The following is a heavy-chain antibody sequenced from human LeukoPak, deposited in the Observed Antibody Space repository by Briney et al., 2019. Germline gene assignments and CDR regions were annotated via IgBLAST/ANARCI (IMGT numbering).Heavy chain of an antibody. Sequence: SETLSLTCTVSGGSISSYYWSWIRQPPGKGLEWIGYIYYSGSTNYNPSLKSRVTISVDTSKNRFSLKLSSVTAADTAVYYCARTYYDFWSGYYLYYFDYWGQGTLVTVPS. V-gene: IGHV4-59*01. CDR3: ARTYYDFWSGYYLYYFDY. J-gene: IGHJ4*02. CDR1: GGSISSYY. D-gene: IGHD3-3*01. CDR2: IYYSGST.